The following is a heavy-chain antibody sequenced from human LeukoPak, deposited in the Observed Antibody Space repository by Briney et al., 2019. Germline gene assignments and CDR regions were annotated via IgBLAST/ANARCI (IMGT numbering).Heavy chain of an antibody. J-gene: IGHJ4*02. Sequence: GRSLRLSCAASGFTFDDYAMHWVRQAPGKGLEWVSGISWNSGSIGYADSVKGRFTISRDNAKNSLYLQMNSLRAEDTALYYCAESLLWFGELLYGFDYWGQGTLVTVSS. D-gene: IGHD3-10*01. CDR1: GFTFDDYA. CDR3: AESLLWFGELLYGFDY. CDR2: ISWNSGSI. V-gene: IGHV3-9*01.